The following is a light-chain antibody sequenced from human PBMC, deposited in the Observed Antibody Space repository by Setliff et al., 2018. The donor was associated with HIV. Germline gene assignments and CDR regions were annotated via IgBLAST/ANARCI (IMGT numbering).Light chain of an antibody. J-gene: IGLJ1*01. Sequence: QSVLTQPPSVSWAPGQRVTISCTGSSSNIGAGYDVHWYQQLPGTAPKLLIYGNINRPSGVPDRFSGSKSGTSASLAITGLQAEDEADYYCQSYDSSLSGYVFGTGTKVTVL. V-gene: IGLV1-40*01. CDR1: SSNIGAGYD. CDR3: QSYDSSLSGYV. CDR2: GNI.